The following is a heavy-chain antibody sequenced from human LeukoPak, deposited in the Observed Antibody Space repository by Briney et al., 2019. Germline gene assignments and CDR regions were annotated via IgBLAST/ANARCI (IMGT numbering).Heavy chain of an antibody. J-gene: IGHJ5*02. V-gene: IGHV1-2*02. D-gene: IGHD1-20*01. CDR1: GYTFTCYY. CDR2: INPNSGGT. Sequence: ASVKVSCKASGYTFTCYYMHWVRQAPGQGLEWMGWINPNSGGTNYAQKFQGRVTMTRDTSISTAYMELSRLRSDDTAVYYCARDGETRYNWNGVVWFDPWGQGTLVTVSS. CDR3: ARDGETRYNWNGVVWFDP.